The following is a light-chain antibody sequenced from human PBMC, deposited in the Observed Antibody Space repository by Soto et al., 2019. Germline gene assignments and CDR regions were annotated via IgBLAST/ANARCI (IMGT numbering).Light chain of an antibody. CDR3: CSYTSSNSLV. Sequence: QSVLTQPASVSGSPGQSITISCTGTSGDFGGYNYVSWYQQHPGRAPKVLIYDVSNRPAGVSDRFSGSRSGNTASLTISGLHSEDEADYYCCSYTSSNSLVFXTGTKRTV. V-gene: IGLV2-14*01. CDR1: SGDFGGYNY. J-gene: IGLJ1*01. CDR2: DVS.